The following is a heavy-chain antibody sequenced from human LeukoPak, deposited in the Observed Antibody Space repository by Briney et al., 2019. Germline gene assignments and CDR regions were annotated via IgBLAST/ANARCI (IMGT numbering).Heavy chain of an antibody. CDR1: GGSISSYY. CDR3: ASRRNCSSTSCYTRDWYFDL. V-gene: IGHV4-59*01. CDR2: IYYSGST. J-gene: IGHJ2*01. Sequence: SETLSLTCTVSGGSISSYYWSWIRQPPGKGLEWIGYIYYSGSTNYNPSLKSRVTISVDTSKNQFSLKLSSVTAADTAVYYCASRRNCSSTSCYTRDWYFDLWGRGTLVTVSS. D-gene: IGHD2-2*02.